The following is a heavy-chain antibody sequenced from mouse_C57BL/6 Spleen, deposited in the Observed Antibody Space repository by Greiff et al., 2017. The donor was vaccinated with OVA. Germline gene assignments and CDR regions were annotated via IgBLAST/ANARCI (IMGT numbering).Heavy chain of an antibody. D-gene: IGHD2-2*01. CDR2: IYPRDGST. CDR3: EREGGYDDGDFDY. J-gene: IGHJ2*01. Sequence: VQLQQSGPELVKPGASVKLSCKASGYTFTSYDINWVKQRPGQGLEWIGWIYPRDGSTKYNEKFKGKATLTVDTSSSTAYMELHSLTSEDSAVYFCEREGGYDDGDFDYWGQGTTLTVSS. V-gene: IGHV1-85*01. CDR1: GYTFTSYD.